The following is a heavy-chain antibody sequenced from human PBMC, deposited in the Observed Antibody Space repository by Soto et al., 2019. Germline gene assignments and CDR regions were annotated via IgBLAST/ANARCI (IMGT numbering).Heavy chain of an antibody. CDR3: ARDPSIVLVPAATYYYYYYGMDV. CDR1: GFTFSSYW. J-gene: IGHJ6*02. V-gene: IGHV3-7*01. CDR2: IKQDGSEK. D-gene: IGHD2-2*01. Sequence: EVQLVESGGGLVQPGGSLRLSFAASGFTFSSYWMSWVRQAPGKGLEWVANIKQDGSEKYYVDSVKGRFTISRDNAKNSLYLQMNSLRAEDTAVYYCARDPSIVLVPAATYYYYYYGMDVWGQGTTVTVSS.